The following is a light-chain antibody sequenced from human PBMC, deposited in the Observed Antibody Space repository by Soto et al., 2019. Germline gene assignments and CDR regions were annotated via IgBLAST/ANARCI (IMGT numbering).Light chain of an antibody. CDR2: DAS. V-gene: IGKV3-11*01. Sequence: EIVLTQSPGTLSLSPGERATLSCRASQSVTTFLAWYQRKPGQAPRLLIYDASDRAPGIPARFSGSGSATDFTLTINNLEPEDFAVYYCQQRSNWPPSITFGQGTRLEIK. J-gene: IGKJ5*01. CDR1: QSVTTF. CDR3: QQRSNWPPSIT.